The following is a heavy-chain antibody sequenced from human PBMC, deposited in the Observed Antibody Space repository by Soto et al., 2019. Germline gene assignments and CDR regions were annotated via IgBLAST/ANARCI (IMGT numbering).Heavy chain of an antibody. Sequence: QVQLVQSGAEVKKPGSSVKVSCKASGGTFSSYAISWVRQAPGQGLEWMGGIIPIFGTANYEQKFQGRVTIPADESTSTAYMELSSLRSEDTAVYYCARAPREVVVVPAPQIGYYYGMDVWGQGTTVTVSS. CDR1: GGTFSSYA. V-gene: IGHV1-69*01. CDR2: IIPIFGTA. CDR3: ARAPREVVVVPAPQIGYYYGMDV. J-gene: IGHJ6*02. D-gene: IGHD2-2*01.